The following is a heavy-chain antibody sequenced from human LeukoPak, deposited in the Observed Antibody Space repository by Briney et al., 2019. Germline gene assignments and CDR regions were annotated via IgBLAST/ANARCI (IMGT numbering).Heavy chain of an antibody. D-gene: IGHD6-19*01. V-gene: IGHV4-39*01. J-gene: IGHJ6*02. CDR1: GGSIDSSGSY. CDR2: VYYGGDA. Sequence: SETLSLTCTVSGGSIDSSGSYWGWIRQPPGKGLEWIGCVYYGGDAYYNPSLKSRVTISADLSKNQFSLSLISVTAADTALYYCARLFNRGWPYYYGLGAWGQGTTVTVSS. CDR3: ARLFNRGWPYYYGLGA.